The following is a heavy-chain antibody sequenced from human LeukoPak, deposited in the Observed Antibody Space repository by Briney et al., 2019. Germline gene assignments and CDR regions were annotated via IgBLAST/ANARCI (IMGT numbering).Heavy chain of an antibody. V-gene: IGHV3-48*03. CDR1: GFTFSSYE. D-gene: IGHD2-2*01. CDR3: ARDARSHCGTDACYGPYFDY. Sequence: GGSLRLSCAASGFTFSSYEMNWVRQAPGKGLEWVSYISSSGSTIYYADSVKGRFTISRDNARNSLYLQMNDLRAEDTGVYFCARDARSHCGTDACYGPYFDYWGQGSLVTVSS. J-gene: IGHJ4*02. CDR2: ISSSGSTI.